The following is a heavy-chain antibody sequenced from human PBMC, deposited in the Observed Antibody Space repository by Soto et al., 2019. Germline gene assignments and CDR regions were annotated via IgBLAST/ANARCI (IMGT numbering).Heavy chain of an antibody. CDR1: GFTFSSYG. CDR2: IWNDGSNK. J-gene: IGHJ3*02. Sequence: GGSLRLSCAASGFTFSSYGMHWVRQAPGKGLEWVAVIWNDGSNKYYADSVKGRFTISRDNSKNTLYLQMNSLRAEDTAVYYCARDRGYYDSSGYSSDAFDIWGQGTMVTVSS. CDR3: ARDRGYYDSSGYSSDAFDI. V-gene: IGHV3-33*01. D-gene: IGHD3-22*01.